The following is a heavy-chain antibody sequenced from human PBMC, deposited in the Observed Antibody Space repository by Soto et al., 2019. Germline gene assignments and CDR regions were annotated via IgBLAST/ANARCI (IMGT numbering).Heavy chain of an antibody. V-gene: IGHV3-23*01. Sequence: EVQLLDSGGGLVQPGGSLRLSCAASGYSFSTYAMSWVRQAPGKGLEWVSAISGSGDTTYYADYVKGRFTISRDNSKNTVYLQMNSLRAEDTAVYYCAKETLASAYADYWGQGTLVTVSS. J-gene: IGHJ4*02. CDR2: ISGSGDTT. D-gene: IGHD2-2*01. CDR1: GYSFSTYA. CDR3: AKETLASAYADY.